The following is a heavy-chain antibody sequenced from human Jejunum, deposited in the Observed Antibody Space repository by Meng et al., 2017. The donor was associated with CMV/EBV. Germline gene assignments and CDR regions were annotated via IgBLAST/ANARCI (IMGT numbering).Heavy chain of an antibody. CDR3: ATGYCTDGGCHFDP. CDR2: INSNTGIP. CDR1: GYTFTRYA. V-gene: IGHV7-4-1*02. J-gene: IGHJ5*02. D-gene: IGHD2-8*01. Sequence: QVQRVQAVSEVKKPGAAVKVSCKATGYTFTRYALNWVRQAPGQGLEGMGWINSNTGIPRYDQGSTGRFVFSFDTSVSTAYLQINGLKAEDTAVYYCATGYCTDGGCHFDPWGQGTLVTVSS.